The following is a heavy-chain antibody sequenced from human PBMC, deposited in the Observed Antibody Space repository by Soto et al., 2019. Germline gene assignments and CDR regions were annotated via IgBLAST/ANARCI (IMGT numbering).Heavy chain of an antibody. CDR3: AKDSGTYWYFDL. J-gene: IGHJ2*01. CDR2: ISYDGSNK. Sequence: QVQLVESGGGVVQPGRSLRLSCAASGFTFSSYGIHWVRQAPGKGLEWVAVISYDGSNKFYADSVKGRFTISRDNSKNTLYLQMNSLRAEDTAVYYFAKDSGTYWYFDLWGRGTLVTVSS. V-gene: IGHV3-30*18. CDR1: GFTFSSYG. D-gene: IGHD3-10*01.